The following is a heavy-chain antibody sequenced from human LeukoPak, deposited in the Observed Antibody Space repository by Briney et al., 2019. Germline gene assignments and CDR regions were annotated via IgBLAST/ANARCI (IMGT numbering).Heavy chain of an antibody. V-gene: IGHV4-59*01. CDR1: GVSIGLYH. J-gene: IGHJ5*02. D-gene: IGHD3-10*01. Sequence: SETLSLTCTVSGVSIGLYHWTWIRQPPGKGLEWIGYVYYNGSTKYNLSLKSRVTISIDTSKNQFSLNLSSLTAADSAVYYCARDRAAGSDWLDPWGQGTLVTVSS. CDR2: VYYNGST. CDR3: ARDRAAGSDWLDP.